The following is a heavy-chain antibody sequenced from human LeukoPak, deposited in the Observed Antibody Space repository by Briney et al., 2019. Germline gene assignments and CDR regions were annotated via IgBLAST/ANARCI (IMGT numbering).Heavy chain of an antibody. Sequence: ASVKVSCTASGYTFTSYGISWVRQAPGQGLEWMGWISAYNGNTNYAQKLQGRVTMTTDTSTSTAYMELRSLRSDDTAVYYCARGGVGNWGPGEIDYWGQGTLVTVSS. CDR1: GYTFTSYG. J-gene: IGHJ4*02. CDR3: ARGGVGNWGPGEIDY. D-gene: IGHD7-27*01. V-gene: IGHV1-18*01. CDR2: ISAYNGNT.